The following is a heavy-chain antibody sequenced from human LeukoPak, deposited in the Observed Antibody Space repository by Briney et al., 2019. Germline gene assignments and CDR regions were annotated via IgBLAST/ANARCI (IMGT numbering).Heavy chain of an antibody. D-gene: IGHD7-27*01. CDR1: GYTLTELS. CDR3: TRGPPNWGYDF. J-gene: IGHJ4*02. Sequence: ASVKVSCKVSGYTLTELSMHWVRQATGQGPEWMGWMSPKSGNTGYAQKFQGRVTMTRDTSINTAYMELSGLISEDTAVYYCTRGPPNWGYDFWGQGTLVTVSS. CDR2: MSPKSGNT. V-gene: IGHV1-8*01.